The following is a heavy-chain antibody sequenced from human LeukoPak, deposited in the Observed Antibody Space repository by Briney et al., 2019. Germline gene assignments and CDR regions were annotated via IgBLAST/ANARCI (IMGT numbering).Heavy chain of an antibody. CDR2: INHSGST. V-gene: IGHV4-34*01. J-gene: IGHJ2*01. CDR3: ARDHDYGDYVRWYFDL. D-gene: IGHD4-17*01. Sequence: SETLSPTCAVYGGSFSGYYWSWIRQPPGKGLEWIGEINHSGSTNYNPSLKSRVTISVDTSKNQFSLKLSSVTAADTAVYYCARDHDYGDYVRWYFDLWGRGTLVTVSS. CDR1: GGSFSGYY.